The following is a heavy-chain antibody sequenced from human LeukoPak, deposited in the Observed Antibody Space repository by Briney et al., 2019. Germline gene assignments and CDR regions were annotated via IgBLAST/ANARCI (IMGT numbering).Heavy chain of an antibody. J-gene: IGHJ4*02. CDR2: IKSKTGGGTT. CDR3: TTVEYGSGSYYFDY. V-gene: IGHV3-15*01. D-gene: IGHD3-10*01. Sequence: GGSLRLSCAASGFTFSNAWMSWVRQAPGKGLEWVGRIKSKTGGGTTDYAAPVKGRFTISRDDSKNTLYLQMNSLKTEDTAVYYCTTVEYGSGSYYFDYWGQGTLVTVSS. CDR1: GFTFSNAW.